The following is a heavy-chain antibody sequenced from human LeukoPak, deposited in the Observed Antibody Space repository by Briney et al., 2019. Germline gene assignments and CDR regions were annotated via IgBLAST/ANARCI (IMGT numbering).Heavy chain of an antibody. V-gene: IGHV4-4*07. CDR3: ARDRAGSIVVAFDP. CDR2: IYTSGST. D-gene: IGHD2-15*01. Sequence: PSETLSLTCTVSGGSISSYYWSWTRQPAGKGLEWIGRIYTSGSTNYNSSLKSRVTMSVDTSKNQFPLKLSSVTAADTAVYYCARDRAGSIVVAFDPWGQGTLVTVSS. CDR1: GGSISSYY. J-gene: IGHJ5*02.